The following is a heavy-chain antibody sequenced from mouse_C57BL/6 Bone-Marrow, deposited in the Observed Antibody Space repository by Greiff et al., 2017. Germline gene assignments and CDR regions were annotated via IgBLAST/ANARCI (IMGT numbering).Heavy chain of an antibody. D-gene: IGHD2-5*01. CDR2: IDPATGGT. J-gene: IGHJ4*01. CDR1: GYTFTDYE. CDR3: TREGVLYYSHYGAMDY. Sequence: VQLQQSGAELVRPGASVTLSCKASGYTFTDYEMHWVKQTPVHGLEWIGAIDPATGGTAYNQKFKGKAKLTADKSSSTAYMELRSLTSEHTAVYYCTREGVLYYSHYGAMDYWGQGTSVTVSS. V-gene: IGHV1-15*01.